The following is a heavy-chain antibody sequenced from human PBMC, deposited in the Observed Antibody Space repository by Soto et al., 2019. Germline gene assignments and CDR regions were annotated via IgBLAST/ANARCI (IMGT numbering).Heavy chain of an antibody. D-gene: IGHD3-3*01. CDR3: ARDNRLRFLEWPPNWFDP. CDR1: GYTFTSYG. Sequence: GASVKVSCKASGYTFTSYGISWVRQAPGQGLEWMGWISAYNGNTNYAQKLQGRVTMTTDTSTSTAYMELRSLRSDDTAVYYCARDNRLRFLEWPPNWFDPWGQGTLVTVSS. CDR2: ISAYNGNT. J-gene: IGHJ5*02. V-gene: IGHV1-18*01.